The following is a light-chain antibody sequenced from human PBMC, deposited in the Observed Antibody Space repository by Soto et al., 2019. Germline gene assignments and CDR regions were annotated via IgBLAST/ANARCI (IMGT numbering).Light chain of an antibody. V-gene: IGKV1-33*01. J-gene: IGKJ4*01. CDR3: QQYDNVPLT. CDR1: PDITND. Sequence: DIQMTQSPSSLSASVGDRVTITCQASPDITNDLNWYQQKPGKAPKVLIYEASNLETGVPSRFIGSGSGTDFTFTISSLQPEDISTYFCQQYDNVPLTFGGGTKVEIK. CDR2: EAS.